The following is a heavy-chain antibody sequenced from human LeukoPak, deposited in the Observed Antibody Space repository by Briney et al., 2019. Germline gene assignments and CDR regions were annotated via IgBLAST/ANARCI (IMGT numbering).Heavy chain of an antibody. J-gene: IGHJ4*02. CDR2: IYPGDSDT. D-gene: IGHD6-19*01. Sequence: GESLKISCKGSGYSFTSYWIGWVRQMPGKGLEWMGIIYPGDSDTRYSPSFQGQVTISADKSISTAYLQWSSLKASDTAMYYCARHRRKGGSSGWYFDYWGQGTLVTVSS. V-gene: IGHV5-51*01. CDR3: ARHRRKGGSSGWYFDY. CDR1: GYSFTSYW.